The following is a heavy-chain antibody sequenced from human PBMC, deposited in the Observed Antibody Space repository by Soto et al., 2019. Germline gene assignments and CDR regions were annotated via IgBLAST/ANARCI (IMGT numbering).Heavy chain of an antibody. V-gene: IGHV1-69*01. D-gene: IGHD3-16*02. J-gene: IGHJ6*02. CDR3: ASGKYATFGGVTVYYYYGMDV. Sequence: QVQLVQSGAEVKKPGSSVKVSCKASGGTYSSYAFSWVRQAPGQGLEWMGDLIPIFNTANYAQKFQGRVTFTSDEYTSTAYMDLISLRSEDTAVYYCASGKYATFGGVTVYYYYGMDVWGQGTTVTVSS. CDR2: LIPIFNTA. CDR1: GGTYSSYA.